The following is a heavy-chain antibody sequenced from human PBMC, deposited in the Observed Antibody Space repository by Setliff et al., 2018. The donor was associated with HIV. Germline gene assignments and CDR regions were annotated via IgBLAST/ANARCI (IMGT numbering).Heavy chain of an antibody. Sequence: RLSCTASGFTFNTYWMSWVRQAPGKGLEWVANIKQDGSEKYYVDSVKGRFTLSRDNSKSSLFLQMNSLRAEDTAVYYCARDKGSIAVAVDYWGQGTLVTVSS. CDR3: ARDKGSIAVAVDY. CDR1: GFTFNTYW. CDR2: IKQDGSEK. V-gene: IGHV3-7*01. J-gene: IGHJ4*02. D-gene: IGHD6-19*01.